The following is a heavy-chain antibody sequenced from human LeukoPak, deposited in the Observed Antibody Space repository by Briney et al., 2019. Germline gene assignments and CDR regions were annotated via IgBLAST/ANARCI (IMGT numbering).Heavy chain of an antibody. D-gene: IGHD1-26*01. CDR2: IYYSGST. CDR1: GGSISSYY. Sequence: SETLSLTCTVSGGSISSYYWSWIRQPPGKGLEWIGYIYYSGSTNYNPSLKSRVTISVDTSKNQFSLKQSSVTAADTAVYYCARDSGSYSGAFDIWGQGTMVTVSS. V-gene: IGHV4-59*01. CDR3: ARDSGSYSGAFDI. J-gene: IGHJ3*02.